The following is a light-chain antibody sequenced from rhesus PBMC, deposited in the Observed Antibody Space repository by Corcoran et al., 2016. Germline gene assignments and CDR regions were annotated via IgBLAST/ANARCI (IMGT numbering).Light chain of an antibody. Sequence: DIQMTQSPSSLSASVGDKVTITCRASQDISNGLAWYQPKPGKAPKLLIYAASTSHSGVPSSFRGSGSGTDFTLTISSLQPEDFAVYYCQQHYNYPWTFGQGTKVEIK. CDR2: AAS. CDR1: QDISNG. J-gene: IGKJ1*01. V-gene: IGKV1-33*01. CDR3: QQHYNYPWT.